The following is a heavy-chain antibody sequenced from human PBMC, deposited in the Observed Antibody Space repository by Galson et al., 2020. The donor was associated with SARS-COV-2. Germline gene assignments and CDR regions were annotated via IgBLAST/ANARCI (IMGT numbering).Heavy chain of an antibody. CDR3: ARQGVTMIFLLTVPGWFFDL. V-gene: IGHV4-38-2*01. D-gene: IGHD2-15*01. J-gene: IGHJ2*01. CDR2: SYPSGNT. CDR1: DVSISPITY. Sequence: SQTLTLTCPISDVSISPITYYICIPKTQRKALQSVRNSYPSGNTYYNPSLKSRVTISLDTSKNQFSLRLTSVTAADTALYYCARQGVTMIFLLTVPGWFFDLWGRGTLVTVSS.